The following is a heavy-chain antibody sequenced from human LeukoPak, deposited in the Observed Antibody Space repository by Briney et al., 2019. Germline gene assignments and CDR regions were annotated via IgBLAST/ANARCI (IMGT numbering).Heavy chain of an antibody. CDR2: INHSGST. CDR1: GGSFSGYY. J-gene: IGHJ4*02. V-gene: IGHV4-34*01. CDR3: ARGRIAAWYYFDY. Sequence: PSETLSLTCAVYGGSFSGYYWSWIRQPPGRGLEWIGEINHSGSTNYNPSLKSRVTLSVDTSKNQFSLKLSSVTAADTAVYYCARGRIAAWYYFDYWGQGTLVTVSS. D-gene: IGHD6-6*01.